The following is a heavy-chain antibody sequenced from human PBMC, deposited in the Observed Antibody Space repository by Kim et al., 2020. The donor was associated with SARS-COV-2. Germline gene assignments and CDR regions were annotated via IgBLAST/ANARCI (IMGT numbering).Heavy chain of an antibody. D-gene: IGHD6-19*01. CDR2: ISRNSGSI. J-gene: IGHJ4*01. CDR1: GFTFDDYA. CDR3: AKDFSSGWRPGYYFDY. Sequence: GGSRRLSCAASGFTFDDYAMHWVRQAPGKGLEWVSGISRNSGSIGYADSVKGRFTISSYNAKNSLYLQLNSLRAEDTALYYCAKDFSSGWRPGYYFDYWG. V-gene: IGHV3-9*01.